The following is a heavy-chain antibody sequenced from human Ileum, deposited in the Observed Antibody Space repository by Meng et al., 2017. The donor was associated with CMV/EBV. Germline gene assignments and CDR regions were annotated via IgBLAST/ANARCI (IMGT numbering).Heavy chain of an antibody. CDR2: ITMYYGNT. CDR1: VYTFPDPY. V-gene: IGHV1-45*02. CDR3: VSHHFNRDLHFFAY. J-gene: IGHJ4*01. Sequence: VKPWAEVKTPRPSLRISCHASVYTFPDPYPPWVRQATGQAPEWIRCITMYYGNTPFAQRLQDRLTIARQEAPQIAYIELNSRQYRHTGVYLCVSHHFNRDLHFFAYWGQGTLVTVSS. D-gene: IGHD5-24*01.